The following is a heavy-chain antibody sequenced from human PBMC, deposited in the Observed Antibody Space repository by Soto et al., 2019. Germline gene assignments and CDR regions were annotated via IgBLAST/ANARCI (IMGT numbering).Heavy chain of an antibody. CDR3: ARAGGGYLDY. CDR1: GLTFSYYA. Sequence: QVQLVESGGGVVQPGRSLRLSCPASGLTFSYYALHWVRQAPGKGLEWVAYISNGGSNKLYTDSVKGRFTISRDNSKNTLYLEMNSLRAADTAVYYCARAGGGYLDYWGQGSLVTVSS. D-gene: IGHD1-26*01. J-gene: IGHJ4*02. CDR2: ISNGGSNK. V-gene: IGHV3-30*04.